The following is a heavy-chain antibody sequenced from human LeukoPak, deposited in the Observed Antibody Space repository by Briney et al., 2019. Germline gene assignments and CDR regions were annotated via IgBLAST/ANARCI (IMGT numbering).Heavy chain of an antibody. V-gene: IGHV3-21*01. CDR1: GFTFSRYS. J-gene: IGHJ6*02. D-gene: IGHD3-22*01. CDR3: ARARTYDSSGPYYYYYGMDV. Sequence: GGSLRLSCAASGFTFSRYSMNWVRQAPGKGLEWVASTSSSSTYTYHADSVKGRFTISRDDAKNSLYLQMNSLRAEDTAVYYCARARTYDSSGPYYYYYGMDVWGQGTTVTVSS. CDR2: TSSSSTYT.